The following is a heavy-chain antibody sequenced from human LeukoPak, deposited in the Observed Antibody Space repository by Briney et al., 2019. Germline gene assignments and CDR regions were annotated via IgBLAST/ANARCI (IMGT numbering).Heavy chain of an antibody. CDR1: GFTFDDYA. CDR3: AKGARPAALYYYCYYMDV. Sequence: PGGSLRLSCAASGFTFDDYAMHWVRQAPGKGLEWVSGISWNSGSIGYADSVKGRFTISRDNAKNSLYLQMNSLRAEDTALYYCAKGARPAALYYYCYYMDVWGKGTTVTVSS. J-gene: IGHJ6*03. CDR2: ISWNSGSI. D-gene: IGHD2-2*01. V-gene: IGHV3-9*01.